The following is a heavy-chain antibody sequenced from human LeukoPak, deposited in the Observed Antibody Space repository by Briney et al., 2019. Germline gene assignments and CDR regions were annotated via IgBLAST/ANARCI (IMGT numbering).Heavy chain of an antibody. J-gene: IGHJ4*02. CDR1: GFTFSSYA. CDR2: ISSNGGST. Sequence: GGSLRLSCSASGFTFSSYAMHWVRQAPGKGLEYVSAISSNGGSTYYADSVKGRFTISRDNSKNTLYLQMSSLRAEDTAVYYCVKESHTVVTFLDYWGQGTLVTVSS. V-gene: IGHV3-64D*06. CDR3: VKESHTVVTFLDY. D-gene: IGHD4-23*01.